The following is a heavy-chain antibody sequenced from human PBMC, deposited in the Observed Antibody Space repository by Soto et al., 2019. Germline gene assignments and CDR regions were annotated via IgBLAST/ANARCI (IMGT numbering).Heavy chain of an antibody. Sequence: EVQLVESGGGLVQPGRSLRLSCAASAFTFGDYAMHWVRQAPEKGLEWVSCISWNSGNIVYVDSVEGRFTISRDNAKNSLYLQMNSLSPEDTAFYYCAKGYTTSCFAHFEFWGQGALVTVSS. V-gene: IGHV3-9*01. D-gene: IGHD2-2*01. CDR2: ISWNSGNI. CDR3: AKGYTTSCFAHFEF. CDR1: AFTFGDYA. J-gene: IGHJ4*02.